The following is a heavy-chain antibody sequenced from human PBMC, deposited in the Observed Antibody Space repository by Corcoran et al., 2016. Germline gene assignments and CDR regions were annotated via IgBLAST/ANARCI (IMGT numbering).Heavy chain of an antibody. CDR3: TRGIGGYGMDV. V-gene: IGHV3-73*02. D-gene: IGHD3-16*01. CDR1: GFTFSDSA. J-gene: IGHJ6*02. Sequence: EVQLGESGGDLVQPGGSLRLSCAASGFTFSDSAIHWVRQASGKGLEWVGRIRSRPNSYATAYAASLGGRFTISRDDSKNTAYLQMNSLKTEDTAVYYCTRGIGGYGMDVWGQGTTVTVSS. CDR2: IRSRPNSYAT.